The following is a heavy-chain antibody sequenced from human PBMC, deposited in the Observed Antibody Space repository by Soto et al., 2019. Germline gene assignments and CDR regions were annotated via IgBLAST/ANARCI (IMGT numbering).Heavy chain of an antibody. CDR1: GDSISNSRFY. Sequence: SETLSLTCSVSGDSISNSRFYWAWIRQPPGEGLEWIGSIYHTGNAYYNPSLKSRVTIFVDTSKNQFSLKVTSVTAADTAVYYCASGGSSNWFDPWGQGTLVTVSS. V-gene: IGHV4-39*01. CDR2: IYHTGNA. CDR3: ASGGSSNWFDP. D-gene: IGHD1-26*01. J-gene: IGHJ5*02.